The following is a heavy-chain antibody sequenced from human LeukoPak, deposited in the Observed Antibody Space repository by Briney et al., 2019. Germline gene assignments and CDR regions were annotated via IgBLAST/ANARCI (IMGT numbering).Heavy chain of an antibody. CDR3: AKDETTCVTTPNY. J-gene: IGHJ4*02. D-gene: IGHD4-11*01. CDR2: ISGNRASL. CDR1: GFNFDDYA. V-gene: IGHV3-9*01. Sequence: GGSLRLSCAASGFNFDDYAMQWVRQVPGKGLEWVSGISGNRASLGYADSVKGRFTISRDNAKNSLYLQMNSLRVEDTALYYCAKDETTCVTTPNYWGRGTLVTVSS.